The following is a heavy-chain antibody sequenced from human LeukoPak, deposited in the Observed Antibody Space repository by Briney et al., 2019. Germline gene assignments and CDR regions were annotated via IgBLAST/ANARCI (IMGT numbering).Heavy chain of an antibody. Sequence: GGSLRLSCAASGFIFNSYEMNWVRQAPGKGLEWVSYISSSGSPIYYADSVKGRFTISRDNAKNSLYLQMNSLGADDTAVYYCAREYNFWSGYHSYNWFDPWGQGTLVTVSS. CDR2: ISSSGSPI. D-gene: IGHD3-3*01. CDR1: GFIFNSYE. J-gene: IGHJ5*02. V-gene: IGHV3-48*03. CDR3: AREYNFWSGYHSYNWFDP.